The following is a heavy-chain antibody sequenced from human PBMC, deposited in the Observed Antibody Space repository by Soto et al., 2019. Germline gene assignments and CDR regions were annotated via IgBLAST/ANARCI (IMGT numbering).Heavy chain of an antibody. CDR2: IHSSGST. J-gene: IGHJ1*01. CDR3: ARLACRKCYGSSSEH. Sequence: PSETLSLTCTVSGGSISSTFYFWGWIRQPPGRGLEWIGTIHSSGSTYYNPSLKSRVTISVDTSKNQFSLKLNSVTAADTAVYCCARLACRKCYGSSSEHWAQGSLVTVSS. CDR1: GGSISSTFYF. V-gene: IGHV4-39*01. D-gene: IGHD6-6*01.